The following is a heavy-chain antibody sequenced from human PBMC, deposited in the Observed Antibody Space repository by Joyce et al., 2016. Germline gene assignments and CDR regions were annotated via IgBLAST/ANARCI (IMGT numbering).Heavy chain of an antibody. V-gene: IGHV1-2*02. CDR2: INPNSGGT. Sequence: QVQLVQSGAEVKKPGASVKVSCKASGYTFTGYYMHWVRQAPGQGLAWMGWINPNSGGTNYAQKFQGRVNMTRDTSISTAYMELSRLRSDDTAVYYCAREQAVFGVVINPFDYWGQGTLVTVSS. CDR3: AREQAVFGVVINPFDY. J-gene: IGHJ4*02. CDR1: GYTFTGYY. D-gene: IGHD3-3*01.